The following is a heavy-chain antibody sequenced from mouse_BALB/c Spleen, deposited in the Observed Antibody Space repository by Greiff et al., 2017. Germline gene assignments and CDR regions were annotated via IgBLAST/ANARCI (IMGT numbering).Heavy chain of an antibody. Sequence: VQLQQSGAELVRPGALVKLSCKASGFNIKDYYMHWVKQRPEQGLEWIGWSDPENGNTIYDPKFQGKASITADTSSNTAYLQLSSLTSEDTAVYYCASGNYWYFDVWGAGTTVTVSS. J-gene: IGHJ1*01. CDR3: ASGNYWYFDV. CDR1: GFNIKDYY. V-gene: IGHV14-1*02. CDR2: SDPENGNT. D-gene: IGHD2-1*01.